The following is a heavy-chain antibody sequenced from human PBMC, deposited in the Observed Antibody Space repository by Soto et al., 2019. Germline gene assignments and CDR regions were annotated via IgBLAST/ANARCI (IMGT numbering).Heavy chain of an antibody. CDR3: ADLLGQCRGGTCLCRWFDP. D-gene: IGHD2-15*01. V-gene: IGHV4-39*01. Sequence: QLQLQESGPGLAKPSETLSLTCTVSGGSISSESYFWGWVRQPSGKGLEWVGTISYSGSTFFNPSLKGRATRSVDTSRNQCSLRLSAATAADSAVYFCADLLGQCRGGTCLCRWFDPWGQGSLVTVSS. J-gene: IGHJ5*02. CDR2: ISYSGST. CDR1: GGSISSESYF.